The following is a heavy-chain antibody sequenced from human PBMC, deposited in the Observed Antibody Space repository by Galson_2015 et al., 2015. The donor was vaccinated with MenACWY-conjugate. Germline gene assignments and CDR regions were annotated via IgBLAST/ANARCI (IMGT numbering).Heavy chain of an antibody. CDR3: ARAKEQWLSKTFDV. Sequence: SLRLSCAPSGFTFSNSWMGWVRQAPGKGLEWVANIKHDGSGKFYVDSVKGRFIISRDNAKNSLYLQMDSLRAEDTAVYFCARAKEQWLSKTFDVWAKGHWSPSL. D-gene: IGHD6-19*01. J-gene: IGHJ3*01. V-gene: IGHV3-7*01. CDR2: IKHDGSGK. CDR1: GFTFSNSW.